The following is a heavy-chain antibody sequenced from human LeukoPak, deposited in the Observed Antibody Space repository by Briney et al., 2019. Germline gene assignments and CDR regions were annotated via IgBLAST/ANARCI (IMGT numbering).Heavy chain of an antibody. D-gene: IGHD5-12*01. Sequence: PGGSLRLSCAASGFTFSSYGMHWVRQAPGKGLEWVAFIRYDGSNKYYADSVKGRFTISRDNSKNTLYLQMNSLRAEDTALYYCAKDIRPLNPYINIVAIGRGFDYWGQGTLVTVSS. V-gene: IGHV3-30*02. CDR2: IRYDGSNK. CDR1: GFTFSSYG. CDR3: AKDIRPLNPYINIVAIGRGFDY. J-gene: IGHJ4*02.